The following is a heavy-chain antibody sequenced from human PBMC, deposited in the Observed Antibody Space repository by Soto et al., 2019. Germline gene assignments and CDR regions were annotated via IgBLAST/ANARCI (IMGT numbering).Heavy chain of an antibody. D-gene: IGHD3-22*01. J-gene: IGHJ4*02. CDR3: ARSRITMIVVVIAPYDY. CDR1: VYTFTSYG. CDR2: ISAYNGNT. Sequence: XSVKVSCKASVYTFTSYGISWVRQAPGQGLEWMGWISAYNGNTNYAQKLQGRVTMTTDTSTSTAYMELRSLRSDDTAVYYCARSRITMIVVVIAPYDYWGQEPLVTVSS. V-gene: IGHV1-18*01.